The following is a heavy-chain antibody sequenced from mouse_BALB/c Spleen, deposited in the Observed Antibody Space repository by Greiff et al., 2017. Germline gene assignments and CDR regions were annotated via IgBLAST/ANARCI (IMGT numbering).Heavy chain of an antibody. V-gene: IGHV3-6*02. CDR1: GYSITSGYY. CDR3: ASLILRSAWFAY. D-gene: IGHD1-1*01. Sequence: ESGPGLVKPSQSLSLTCSVTGYSITSGYYWNWIRQFPGNKLEWMGYISYDGSNNYNPSLKNRISITRDTSKNQFFLKLNSVTTEDTATYYCASLILRSAWFAYWGQGTLVTVSA. CDR2: ISYDGSN. J-gene: IGHJ3*01.